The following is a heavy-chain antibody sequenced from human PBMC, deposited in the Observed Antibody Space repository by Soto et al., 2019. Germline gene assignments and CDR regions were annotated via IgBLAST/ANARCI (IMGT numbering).Heavy chain of an antibody. CDR1: GESLSGYY. Sequence: QVQLQQWGAGLLKPSETLSLTCAVYGESLSGYYGNWIRQSPGKGLEWIGEINYSGNTNYNPSLKSRVTISKDTSMNQFSLNMSSVTAADTAVYYCARTRNLDVWGQGTTVIVSS. V-gene: IGHV4-34*01. CDR3: ARTRNLDV. J-gene: IGHJ6*02. D-gene: IGHD1-1*01. CDR2: INYSGNT.